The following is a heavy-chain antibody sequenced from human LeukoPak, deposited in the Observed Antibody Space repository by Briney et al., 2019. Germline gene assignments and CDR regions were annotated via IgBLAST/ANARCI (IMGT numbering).Heavy chain of an antibody. CDR1: GGSISSSNW. CDR2: IYTSGST. J-gene: IGHJ4*02. D-gene: IGHD4-17*01. Sequence: SETLSLTCAVSGGSISSSNWWSWVRQPAGKGLEWIGRIYTSGSTNYNPSLKSRVTISVDTSKNQFSLKLSSVTAADTAVYYCARDRGYGLGYWGQGTLVTVSS. V-gene: IGHV4-61*02. CDR3: ARDRGYGLGY.